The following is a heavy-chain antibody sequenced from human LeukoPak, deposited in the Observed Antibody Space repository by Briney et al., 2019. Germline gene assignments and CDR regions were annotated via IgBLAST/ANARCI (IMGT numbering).Heavy chain of an antibody. CDR2: INPNSGGT. CDR1: GYTFTGYY. CDR3: ARVRARYYYDSTSLFY. D-gene: IGHD3-22*01. Sequence: GASVKVSCKASGYTFTGYYMHWVRQAPGQGLEWRGWINPNSGGTNSAQKFQGRVTMTRDTSISTAYMGLSRLRSDETTVYYCARVRARYYYDSTSLFYWGQGTLVTVSS. J-gene: IGHJ4*02. V-gene: IGHV1-2*02.